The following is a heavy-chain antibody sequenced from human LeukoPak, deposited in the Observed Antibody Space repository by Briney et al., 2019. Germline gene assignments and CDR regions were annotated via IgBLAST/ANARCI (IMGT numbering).Heavy chain of an antibody. CDR1: GFTFSSYA. D-gene: IGHD1-26*01. V-gene: IGHV3-23*01. CDR3: AKDGGSSPYYFDY. J-gene: IGHJ4*02. Sequence: GASLRLSCAASGFTFSSYAMSWVRQAPGKGLECVSAISGSGGSTYYADSVKGRFTISRDNSKNTLYLQMNSLRAEDTAVYYCAKDGGSSPYYFDYWGQGTLVTVSS. CDR2: ISGSGGST.